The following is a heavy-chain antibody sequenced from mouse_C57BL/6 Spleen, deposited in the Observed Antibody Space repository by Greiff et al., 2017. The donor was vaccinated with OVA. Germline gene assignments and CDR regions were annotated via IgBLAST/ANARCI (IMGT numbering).Heavy chain of an antibody. J-gene: IGHJ3*01. CDR1: GFTFSSYA. D-gene: IGHD2-3*01. CDR2: ISSGGDYI. Sequence: EVMLVESGEGLVKPGGSLKLSCAASGFTFSSYAMSWVRQTPEKRLEWVAYISSGGDYIYYADTVKGRFTISRDNARNTLYLQMSSLKSEDTAMYYCTREGDDGYSSWFAYWGQGTLVTVSA. V-gene: IGHV5-9-1*02. CDR3: TREGDDGYSSWFAY.